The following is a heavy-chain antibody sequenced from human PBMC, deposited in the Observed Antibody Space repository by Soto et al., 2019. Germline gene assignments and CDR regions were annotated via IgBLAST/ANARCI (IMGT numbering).Heavy chain of an antibody. D-gene: IGHD4-4*01. Sequence: SQTLSLTCAVSGGSISSGGYSWSWIRQPPGKGLEWIGYIHQSGSTYYNPSLKSRVTISVDRSRNQFSLKLSSVTAADTAVYFCATQSYSNSGAYYYYAMDVWGQGTTVTVSS. CDR3: ATQSYSNSGAYYYYAMDV. V-gene: IGHV4-30-2*01. CDR2: IHQSGST. CDR1: GGSISSGGYS. J-gene: IGHJ6*02.